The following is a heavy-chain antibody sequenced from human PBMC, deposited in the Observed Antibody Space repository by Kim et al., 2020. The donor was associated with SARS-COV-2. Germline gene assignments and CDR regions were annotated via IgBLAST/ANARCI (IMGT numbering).Heavy chain of an antibody. CDR1: GGTFSSYA. Sequence: SVKVSCKASGGTFSSYAISWVRQAPGQGLEWMGGIIPIFGTANYAQKFQGRVTITADESTSTAYMELSSLRSEDTAVYYCARDLDYGGNTFWDWGQGTLVTVSS. CDR2: IIPIFGTA. D-gene: IGHD4-17*01. V-gene: IGHV1-69*13. CDR3: ARDLDYGGNTFWD. J-gene: IGHJ4*02.